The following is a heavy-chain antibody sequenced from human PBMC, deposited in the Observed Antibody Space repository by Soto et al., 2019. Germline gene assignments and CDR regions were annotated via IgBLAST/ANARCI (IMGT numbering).Heavy chain of an antibody. V-gene: IGHV4-59*01. D-gene: IGHD2-2*02. CDR3: ARGYCSSTSCYICDNVFDP. CDR1: GGSISSYY. Sequence: QVQLQESGPGLVKPSETLSLTCTVSGGSISSYYWSWIRQPPGKGLEWIGYIYYSGRTNYNPSLKSRVTISVDTSTTKFSLKLSSVTAADTAVYYCARGYCSSTSCYICDNVFDPVGQGTLVNVSS. CDR2: IYYSGRT. J-gene: IGHJ5*02.